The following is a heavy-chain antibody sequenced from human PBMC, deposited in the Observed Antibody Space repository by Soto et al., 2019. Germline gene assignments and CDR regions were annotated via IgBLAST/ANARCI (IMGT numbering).Heavy chain of an antibody. CDR3: AKDFGFRRGSR. V-gene: IGHV3-23*01. Sequence: GESLKISCAASGFTFSSYVMTWVRQAPGKGLEWVSGISGSGGSTYYADSVKGRFTISRDNSKNTLYLQMNSLRAEDTAVYYCAKDFGFRRGSRWGQGTLVTVSS. CDR2: ISGSGGST. CDR1: GFTFSSYV. D-gene: IGHD3-16*01. J-gene: IGHJ4*02.